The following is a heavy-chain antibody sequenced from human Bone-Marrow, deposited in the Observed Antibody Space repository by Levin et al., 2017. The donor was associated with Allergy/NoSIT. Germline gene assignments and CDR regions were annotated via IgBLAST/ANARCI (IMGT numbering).Heavy chain of an antibody. D-gene: IGHD5-12*01. V-gene: IGHV3-9*01. Sequence: PGGSLRLSCAASGFTFDDYAMHWVRQAPGKGLEWVSAISWNSVSIHYADSVKGRFTISRDNAKNSLYLQMNSLRPEDTALYYCAKEQDATGVAAMTPDYWGQGILVTVSS. J-gene: IGHJ4*02. CDR3: AKEQDATGVAAMTPDY. CDR1: GFTFDDYA. CDR2: ISWNSVSI.